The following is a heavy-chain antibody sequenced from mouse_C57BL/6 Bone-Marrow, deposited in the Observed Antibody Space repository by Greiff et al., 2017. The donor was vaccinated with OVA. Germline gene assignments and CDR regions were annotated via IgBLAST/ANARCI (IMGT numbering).Heavy chain of an antibody. Sequence: EVKLMESGAELVRPGASVKLSCTASGFNIKDDYMHWVKQRPEQGLEWIGWIDPENGDTEYASKFQGKATITADTSSNTAYLQLSSLTSEDTAVYYCARIYYYGRGYFDVWGTGTTVTVSS. J-gene: IGHJ1*03. CDR2: IDPENGDT. V-gene: IGHV14-4*01. D-gene: IGHD1-1*01. CDR3: ARIYYYGRGYFDV. CDR1: GFNIKDDY.